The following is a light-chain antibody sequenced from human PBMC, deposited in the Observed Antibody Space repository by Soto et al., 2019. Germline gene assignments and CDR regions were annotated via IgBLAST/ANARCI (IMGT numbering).Light chain of an antibody. J-gene: IGKJ1*01. CDR2: AAS. V-gene: IGKV3-20*01. Sequence: EIASTQSPGTLSLSPGERATLSCRASQSVTANYLAWYQQKPGQAPRLLIYAASIGATGIPDRFSGSGSGTDSTLTISRLEPEDFAVYYCLQYGVPLWTFGQGTKVEIK. CDR3: LQYGVPLWT. CDR1: QSVTANY.